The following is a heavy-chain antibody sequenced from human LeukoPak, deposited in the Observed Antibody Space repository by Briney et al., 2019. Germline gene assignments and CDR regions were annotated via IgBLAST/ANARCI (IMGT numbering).Heavy chain of an antibody. CDR3: ARDLEYSDYDEQLDY. CDR2: INPSGGST. D-gene: IGHD5-12*01. V-gene: IGHV1-46*01. CDR1: GYTFTSYY. Sequence: GASVKVSCKASGYTFTSYYMHWVRQAPGQGLEWMGIINPSGGSTSYAQKFQGRVTMTRDMSTSTVYMELSSLRSEDTAVYYCARDLEYSDYDEQLDYWGQGTLVTVSS. J-gene: IGHJ4*02.